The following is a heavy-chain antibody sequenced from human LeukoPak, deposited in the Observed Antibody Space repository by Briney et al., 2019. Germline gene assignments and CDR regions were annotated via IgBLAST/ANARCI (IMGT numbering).Heavy chain of an antibody. CDR3: AKWLRVATTYFDY. D-gene: IGHD5-24*01. V-gene: IGHV3-23*01. CDR2: IPDGSTNT. Sequence: GGSVRLSCAASGFTFSSYAMSWVRQTPGKGLEWVSTIPDGSTNTYYADSVKGRFTISRDNSKNTLYLQMSSLGAEDTAVYYCAKWLRVATTYFDYWGQGALVTVSS. J-gene: IGHJ4*02. CDR1: GFTFSSYA.